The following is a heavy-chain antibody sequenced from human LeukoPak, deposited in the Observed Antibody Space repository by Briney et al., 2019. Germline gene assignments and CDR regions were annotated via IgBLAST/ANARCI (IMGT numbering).Heavy chain of an antibody. CDR2: IIPIFGTA. J-gene: IGHJ4*02. D-gene: IGHD3-22*01. CDR3: ARSDYYDSSGYYYVLYYFDY. Sequence: SVKVSCKASGGTFSSYAISWVRQAPGQGLEWMGGIIPIFGTANYAQKFQGRVTITTDESTSTAYMELSSLRSEDTAVYYCARSDYYDSSGYYYVLYYFDYWGQGTLVTVSS. V-gene: IGHV1-69*05. CDR1: GGTFSSYA.